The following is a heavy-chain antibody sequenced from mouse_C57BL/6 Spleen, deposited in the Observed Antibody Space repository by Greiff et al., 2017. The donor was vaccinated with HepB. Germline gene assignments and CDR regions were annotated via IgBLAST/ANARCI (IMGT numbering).Heavy chain of an antibody. V-gene: IGHV14-2*01. CDR3: ARGDYHYAMDY. D-gene: IGHD2-4*01. J-gene: IGHJ4*01. CDR2: IDPEDGET. CDR1: GFNIKDYY. Sequence: VQLQQSGAELVKPGASVKLSCTASGFNIKDYYMHWVKQRTEQGLEWIGRIDPEDGETKYDPKFQGKATITADKSSNTAYLQLSSLTSEDTAVYYCARGDYHYAMDYWGQGTSVTVSS.